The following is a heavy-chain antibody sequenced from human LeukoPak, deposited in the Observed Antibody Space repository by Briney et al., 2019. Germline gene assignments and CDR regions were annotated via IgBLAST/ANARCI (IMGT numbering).Heavy chain of an antibody. V-gene: IGHV4-59*12. J-gene: IGHJ4*02. Sequence: SETLSLTCTVSGGSMSSYYWSWIRQPPGKGLEWIGYIYYSGSTNYNPSLKSRVTISVDTSKNQFSLKLGSVTAADTAVYYCARDQESSVFDYWGQGTLVTVSS. CDR1: GGSMSSYY. D-gene: IGHD2-15*01. CDR2: IYYSGST. CDR3: ARDQESSVFDY.